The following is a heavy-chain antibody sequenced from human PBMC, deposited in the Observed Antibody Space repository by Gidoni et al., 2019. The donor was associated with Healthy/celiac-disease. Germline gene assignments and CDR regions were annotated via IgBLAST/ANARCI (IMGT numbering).Heavy chain of an antibody. Sequence: QVQLVESGGGVVQPGRSLRLSCAASGFTFSSYGMHWVRPDPGKGLEWVAVIWYDGSNKYYADSVKGRFTISRDNSKNTLYLQMNSLRAEDTAVYYCARDGSGTYYDFWSGYYKSYFDYWGQGTLVTVSS. D-gene: IGHD3-3*01. V-gene: IGHV3-33*01. J-gene: IGHJ4*02. CDR3: ARDGSGTYYDFWSGYYKSYFDY. CDR2: IWYDGSNK. CDR1: GFTFSSYG.